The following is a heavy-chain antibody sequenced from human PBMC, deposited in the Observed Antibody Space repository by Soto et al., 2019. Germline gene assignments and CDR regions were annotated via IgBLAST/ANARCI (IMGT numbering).Heavy chain of an antibody. V-gene: IGHV1-8*01. CDR2: MNPNSGNT. Sequence: AASVKVSCKASGYTFTSYYINWVLQATGQGLEWMGWMNPNSGNTGYAQKFQGRVTMTRNTSISTAYMELSSLRSEDTAVYYCASSTYSYYYYGMDVWGQGTTVTVSS. J-gene: IGHJ6*02. D-gene: IGHD5-12*01. CDR1: GYTFTSYY. CDR3: ASSTYSYYYYGMDV.